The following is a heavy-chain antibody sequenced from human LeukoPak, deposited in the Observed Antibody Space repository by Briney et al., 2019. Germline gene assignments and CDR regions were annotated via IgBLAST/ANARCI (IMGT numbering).Heavy chain of an antibody. Sequence: SETLSLTCTVSGGSISSYFWTWIRQPAGKGLEWIGHIYTSGSTNFNPSLKSRVTMSVDTSKNQFSLKLTSVTAADTAVYYCARLNKPGWFDPWGQGTLVTVSS. CDR3: ARLNKPGWFDP. V-gene: IGHV4-4*07. CDR2: IYTSGST. CDR1: GGSISSYF. J-gene: IGHJ5*02. D-gene: IGHD1-14*01.